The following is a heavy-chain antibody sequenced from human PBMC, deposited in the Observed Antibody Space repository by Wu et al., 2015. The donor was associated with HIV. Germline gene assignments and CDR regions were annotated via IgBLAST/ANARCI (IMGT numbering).Heavy chain of an antibody. D-gene: IGHD7-27*01. CDR2: INPSGGST. CDR3: AILTNWGREVFDY. J-gene: IGHJ4*02. CDR1: GGTFSNYA. V-gene: IGHV1-46*03. Sequence: QVQLVQSGAEVKKPGSSVKVSCKASGGTFSNYAISWVRQAPGQGLEWMGIINPSGGSTSYAQKFQGRVTMTRDTSTSTVYMELSSLRSEDTAVYYCAILTNWGREVFDYWGQGTLVTVSS.